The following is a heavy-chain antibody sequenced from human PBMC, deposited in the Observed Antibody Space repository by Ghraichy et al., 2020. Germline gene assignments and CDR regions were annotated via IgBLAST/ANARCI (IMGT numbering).Heavy chain of an antibody. J-gene: IGHJ3*02. CDR1: GFTFSNAW. CDR2: IKSKTDGGTT. CDR3: TTTDLFVTIFGVVPDAFDI. D-gene: IGHD3-3*01. Sequence: GGSLRLSCAASGFTFSNAWMSWVHQAPGKGLEWVGRIKSKTDGGTTDYAAPVKGRFTISRDDSKNTLYLQMNSLKTEDTAVYYCTTTDLFVTIFGVVPDAFDIWGQGTMVTVSS. V-gene: IGHV3-15*01.